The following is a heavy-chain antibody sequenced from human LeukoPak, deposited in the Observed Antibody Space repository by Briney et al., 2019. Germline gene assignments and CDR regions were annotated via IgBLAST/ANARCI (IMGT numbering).Heavy chain of an antibody. CDR2: IYYSGST. J-gene: IGHJ4*02. CDR3: ARSGGTGYCSSTSCFDY. Sequence: PSETLSLTCTVSGGSISSYYWSWIRQPPGKGLEWIGYIYYSGSTNYNPSLKSRVTISVDTSKNQFSLKLSSVTAADTAVYYCARSGGTGYCSSTSCFDYWGQGTLVTVSS. CDR1: GGSISSYY. D-gene: IGHD2-2*03. V-gene: IGHV4-59*01.